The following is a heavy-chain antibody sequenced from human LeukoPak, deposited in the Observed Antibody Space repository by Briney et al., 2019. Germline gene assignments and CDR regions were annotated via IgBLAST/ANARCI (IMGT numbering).Heavy chain of an antibody. Sequence: PSETLSLTCTVSGGSISSYYWSWIRQPAGKGLEWIGRIYTSGSTNYNPSLKSRVTMSVDTSKNQFSLKLSSVTAADTAVYYCARLWYYYDSSGYYYYFDYWGQGTLVTVSS. V-gene: IGHV4-4*07. J-gene: IGHJ4*02. CDR1: GGSISSYY. CDR2: IYTSGST. CDR3: ARLWYYYDSSGYYYYFDY. D-gene: IGHD3-22*01.